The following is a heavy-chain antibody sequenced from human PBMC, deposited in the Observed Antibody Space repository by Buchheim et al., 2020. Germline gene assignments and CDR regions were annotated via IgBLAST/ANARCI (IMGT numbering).Heavy chain of an antibody. J-gene: IGHJ4*02. Sequence: QVQLVQSGGEVKKPGASVKVSCKASGYTFTTYGITWLRQAPGQGLEWLGWVSADNGRTNYAEKVQGRVTMTTDTSTSTAYMELTNLTSDDMAVYYCARGSVTVDYWGQGTL. V-gene: IGHV1-18*03. CDR1: GYTFTTYG. CDR2: VSADNGRT. CDR3: ARGSVTVDY. D-gene: IGHD3-22*01.